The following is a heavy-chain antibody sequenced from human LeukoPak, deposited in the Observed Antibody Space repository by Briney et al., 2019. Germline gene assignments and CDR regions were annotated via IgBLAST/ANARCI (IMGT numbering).Heavy chain of an antibody. D-gene: IGHD2-2*01. J-gene: IGHJ5*02. Sequence: GGPLRLSCAASGFTFSSYWMHWVRQAPGKGLVWVSRINSDGSSTSYADSVKGRFTISRDNAKNTLYLQMNSLRAEDTAVYYCAGDRGYCSSTSCYDNHWGQGTLVTVSS. CDR3: AGDRGYCSSTSCYDNH. V-gene: IGHV3-74*01. CDR1: GFTFSSYW. CDR2: INSDGSST.